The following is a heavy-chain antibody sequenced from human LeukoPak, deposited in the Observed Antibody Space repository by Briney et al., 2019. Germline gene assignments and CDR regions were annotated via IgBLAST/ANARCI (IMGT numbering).Heavy chain of an antibody. CDR3: VKEYCSGGSCYLGEFDY. V-gene: IGHV3-23*01. CDR2: ISGSGGST. J-gene: IGHJ4*02. CDR1: GFTFSSYA. Sequence: GGSLRLSCAASGFTFSSYAMSWVRQAPGKGLEWVSAISGSGGSTYYADSVKGRFTISRDNSKNTLYLQMNSLRAEDTAVYYCVKEYCSGGSCYLGEFDYWGQGTLVTVSS. D-gene: IGHD2-15*01.